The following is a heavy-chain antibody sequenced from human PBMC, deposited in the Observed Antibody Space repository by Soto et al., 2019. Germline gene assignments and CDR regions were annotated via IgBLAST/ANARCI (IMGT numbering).Heavy chain of an antibody. J-gene: IGHJ3*02. Sequence: SETLSLTCTVSGGSVSTNSYSWGWIRQPPGKGLEWIGYIYYSGSTYYNPSLKSRVTISVDTSKNQFSLKLSSVTAADTAVYYCARVSSRMINAFDIWGQGTMVPVSS. V-gene: IGHV4-30-4*08. CDR2: IYYSGST. D-gene: IGHD3-16*01. CDR3: ARVSSRMINAFDI. CDR1: GGSVSTNSYS.